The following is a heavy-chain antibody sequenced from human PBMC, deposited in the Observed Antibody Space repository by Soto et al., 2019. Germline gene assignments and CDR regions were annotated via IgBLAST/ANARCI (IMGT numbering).Heavy chain of an antibody. J-gene: IGHJ4*02. CDR3: ARHGPQSSSYYYGSGSYDGLDY. CDR1: GGSISSSSYY. V-gene: IGHV4-39*01. D-gene: IGHD3-10*01. CDR2: IYYSGST. Sequence: SETLSLTCTVSGGSISSSSYYWGWIRQPPGKGLEWIGSIYYSGSTYYNPSLKSRVTISVDTSKNQFSLKLSSVPAADTAVYYCARHGPQSSSYYYGSGSYDGLDYWGQGTLVTVSS.